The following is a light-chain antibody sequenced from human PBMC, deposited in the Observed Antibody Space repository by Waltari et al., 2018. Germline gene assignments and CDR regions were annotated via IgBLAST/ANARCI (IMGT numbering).Light chain of an antibody. J-gene: IGLJ2*01. V-gene: IGLV3-19*01. Sequence: SSELTQDPAVSVALGQTVRITCQGDSLRRYYASWYQPKPGQAPVLVIYGKNNRPSGSPDRFSGSSSGNTACLTITGAQAEDEADYYCNSRDSSGNHLVFGGGTKLTGL. CDR3: NSRDSSGNHLV. CDR2: GKN. CDR1: SLRRYY.